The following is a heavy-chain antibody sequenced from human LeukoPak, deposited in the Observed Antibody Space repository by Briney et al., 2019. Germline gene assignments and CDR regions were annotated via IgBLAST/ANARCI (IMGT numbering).Heavy chain of an antibody. D-gene: IGHD3-22*01. J-gene: IGHJ5*02. Sequence: GGSLRLSCAASGFTFSSYSMNWVRQAPGKGLEWVSYISSSSSTIYYADSVKGRFTISRDNAKNSLYLQMNRLRDEDTAVYYCARDTNYYDSSGYYYRWFDPWGQGTLVTVSS. CDR1: GFTFSSYS. CDR3: ARDTNYYDSSGYYYRWFDP. CDR2: ISSSSSTI. V-gene: IGHV3-48*02.